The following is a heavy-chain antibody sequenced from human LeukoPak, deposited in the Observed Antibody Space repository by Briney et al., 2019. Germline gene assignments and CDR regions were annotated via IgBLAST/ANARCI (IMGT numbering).Heavy chain of an antibody. CDR3: AKDGYNWNYEGWFDP. CDR1: GFTFDDYA. CDR2: ISGDGGST. D-gene: IGHD1-7*01. J-gene: IGHJ5*02. V-gene: IGHV3-43*02. Sequence: PGGSLRLSCAASGFTFDDYAMHWVRQAPGTGLEWVSLISGDGGSTYYADSVKGRFTVSRDNSKNSLYLQMNSLRTEDTALYYCAKDGYNWNYEGWFDPWGQGTLVTVSS.